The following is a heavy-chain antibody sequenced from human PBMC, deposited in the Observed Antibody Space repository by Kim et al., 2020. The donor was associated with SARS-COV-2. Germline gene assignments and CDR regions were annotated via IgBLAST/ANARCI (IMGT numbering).Heavy chain of an antibody. CDR3: ARGDIVVVPAAWVVMGFDY. CDR2: ISAYNGNT. Sequence: ASVKVSCKASGYTFTSYGISWVRQAPGQGLEWMGWISAYNGNTNYAQKLQGRVTMTTDTSTSTAYMELRSLRSDDTAVYYCARGDIVVVPAAWVVMGFDYWGQGTLVTVSS. D-gene: IGHD2-2*01. J-gene: IGHJ4*02. CDR1: GYTFTSYG. V-gene: IGHV1-18*01.